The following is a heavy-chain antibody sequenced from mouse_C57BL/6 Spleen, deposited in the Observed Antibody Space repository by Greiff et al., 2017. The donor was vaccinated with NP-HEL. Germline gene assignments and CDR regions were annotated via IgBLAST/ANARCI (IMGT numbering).Heavy chain of an antibody. CDR1: GFSLTSYG. J-gene: IGHJ2*01. V-gene: IGHV2-2*01. CDR2: IWSGGST. CDR3: ARERAPPHYFDY. Sequence: VQLQQSGPGLVQPSQSLSITCTVSGFSLTSYGVNWVRQSPGKGLEWLGVIWSGGSTDYNAAFIYRLSISKDNSTSQVFFKMNSLTAEDTAIYYCARERAPPHYFDYWGQGTTLTVSA.